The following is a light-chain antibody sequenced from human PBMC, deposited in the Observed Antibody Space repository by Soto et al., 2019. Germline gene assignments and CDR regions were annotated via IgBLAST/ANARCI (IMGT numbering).Light chain of an antibody. J-gene: IGLJ1*01. V-gene: IGLV1-40*01. Sequence: QSVLTQPPSVSGAPGQRVTISCTGSSSNIGAGYDVHWYQQLPGTAPKLLIYGNSNRPSGVPDRFSGSKSGTSASLAITGLQDEDEADYYCQSYDSRDVFGNGTKVTV. CDR2: GNS. CDR1: SSNIGAGYD. CDR3: QSYDSRDV.